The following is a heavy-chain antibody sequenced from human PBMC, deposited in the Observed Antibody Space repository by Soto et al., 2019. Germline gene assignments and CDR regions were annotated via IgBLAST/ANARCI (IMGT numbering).Heavy chain of an antibody. D-gene: IGHD2-15*01. CDR1: GGTFNSA. V-gene: IGHV1-69*06. CDR3: SACRGGCWYHSGWEF. CDR2: IIPFFTTP. Sequence: QVQLVQSGAEVKKPGSSVKVSCKASGGTFNSAVTWVRQAPGQGLEWLGGIIPFFTTPKYAQRFQGRVTITSDKSTTTAYMEPSNRIFEDTGVYYCSACRGGCWYHSGWEFWGQGTVVSVSS. J-gene: IGHJ4*02.